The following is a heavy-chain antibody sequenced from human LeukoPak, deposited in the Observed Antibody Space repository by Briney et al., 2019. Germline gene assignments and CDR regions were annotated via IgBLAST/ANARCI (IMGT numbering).Heavy chain of an antibody. J-gene: IGHJ6*03. D-gene: IGHD6-13*01. CDR2: ISSSGSYI. Sequence: GGSLRLSCAASRFTFSSYSMNWVRQAPGKGLEWVSSISSSGSYIYYADSVKGRFTISRDNAKNSLYLQMNSLRAEDTAVYYCARAVRAAAGPMDVWGKGTTVTVSS. V-gene: IGHV3-21*01. CDR3: ARAVRAAAGPMDV. CDR1: RFTFSSYS.